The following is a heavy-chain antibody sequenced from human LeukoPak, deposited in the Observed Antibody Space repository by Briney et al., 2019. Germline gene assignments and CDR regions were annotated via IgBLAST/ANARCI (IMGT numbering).Heavy chain of an antibody. CDR1: GDSISNGVKY. CDR3: ARDQVECIGGTCQSRVGFDF. CDR2: IYHSGRS. Sequence: SSETLSLTCTVSGDSISNGVKYWSWIRQHPGRGLEWIGYIYHSGRSYYNPSLKSRITMSVDTSKNQFSLNLSSVTAADTAVYYCARDQVECIGGTCQSRVGFDFWGQGTLVTVSS. V-gene: IGHV4-31*03. J-gene: IGHJ4*02. D-gene: IGHD1-26*01.